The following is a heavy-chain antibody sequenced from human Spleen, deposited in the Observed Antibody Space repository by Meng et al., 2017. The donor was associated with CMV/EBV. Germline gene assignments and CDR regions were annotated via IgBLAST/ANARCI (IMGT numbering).Heavy chain of an antibody. CDR3: ARVAVAGCFDY. CDR1: GGTFSSYT. J-gene: IGHJ4*02. V-gene: IGHV1-69*16. CDR2: IIPILGIA. Sequence: SVKVSCKASGGTFSSYTISWVRQAPGQGLEWMGRIIPILGIANYAQKFQGRVTITTDESTSTAYMELSSLRSEDTAVYYCARVAVAGCFDYWGQGTLVTVSS. D-gene: IGHD6-19*01.